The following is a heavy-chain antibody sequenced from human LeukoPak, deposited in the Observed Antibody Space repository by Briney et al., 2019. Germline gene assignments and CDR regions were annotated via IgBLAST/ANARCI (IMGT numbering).Heavy chain of an antibody. J-gene: IGHJ4*02. CDR2: INPSGGST. CDR3: PRSRDYGDYFDY. CDR1: GYTFNNYY. D-gene: IGHD4-17*01. Sequence: ASVKVSCKASGYTFNNYYMKWVRQAPGQGLEWMGIINPSGGSTSYAQKFQGRVTMTRDTSTSTVYMELSSLRSDDTAVYYCPRSRDYGDYFDYWGQGTLVTVSS. V-gene: IGHV1-46*02.